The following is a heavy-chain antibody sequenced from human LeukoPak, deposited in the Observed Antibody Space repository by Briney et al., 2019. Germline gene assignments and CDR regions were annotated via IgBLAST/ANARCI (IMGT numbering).Heavy chain of an antibody. CDR2: MRTAGNT. D-gene: IGHD3-16*01. V-gene: IGHV3-66*01. Sequence: GGSLTLSCAASGLQVSTNDLTWVRQAPRTGLEWVSVMRTAGNTDYADSAKGRFTISSDSSKNTVTLQMNSLRVDDTAVYYCARDFWFGIVRWFDSWGQGTLVIVSS. J-gene: IGHJ5*01. CDR3: ARDFWFGIVRWFDS. CDR1: GLQVSTND.